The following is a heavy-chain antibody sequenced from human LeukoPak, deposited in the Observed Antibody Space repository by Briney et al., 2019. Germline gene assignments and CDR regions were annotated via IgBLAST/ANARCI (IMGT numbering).Heavy chain of an antibody. V-gene: IGHV3-30-3*01. CDR1: GFTFSSYA. D-gene: IGHD6-19*01. Sequence: GGSLRLSCAASGFTFSSYAMHWVRQAPGKGLEWVAVISYDGSNKYYADSVKGRFTISRDNSKNTLYLQMNSLRAEDAAVYYCARAKPWYSSGSIDYWGQGTLVTVSS. J-gene: IGHJ4*02. CDR3: ARAKPWYSSGSIDY. CDR2: ISYDGSNK.